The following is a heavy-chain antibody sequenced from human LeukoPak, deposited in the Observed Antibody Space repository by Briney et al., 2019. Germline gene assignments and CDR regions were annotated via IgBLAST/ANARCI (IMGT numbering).Heavy chain of an antibody. J-gene: IGHJ6*03. CDR3: ARGGSGSFYYYYMDV. CDR1: GFTFSSYW. D-gene: IGHD3-10*01. Sequence: GGSLRLSCAASGFTFSSYWMSWVRQAPGKGLEWVANIKQDGSEKYYVDSVKGRFTISRDNAKNPLYLQMNSLRAEDTAVYYCARGGSGSFYYYYMDVWGKGTTVTVSS. V-gene: IGHV3-7*01. CDR2: IKQDGSEK.